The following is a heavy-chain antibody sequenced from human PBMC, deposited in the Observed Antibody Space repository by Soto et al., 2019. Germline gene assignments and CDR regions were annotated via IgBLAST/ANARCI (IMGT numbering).Heavy chain of an antibody. D-gene: IGHD1-1*01. CDR3: ARATGTLRSRNCDY. J-gene: IGHJ4*02. CDR2: IYHTGST. V-gene: IGHV4-31*03. CDR1: GGSIRTVGHY. Sequence: SETLSLTCSVSGGSIRTVGHYWTWIRQPPGKGLEWIGSIYHTGSTYYSKSLRSRLTMSVDTSKSQFSLRLSSVTAADTAVYYCARATGTLRSRNCDYWGQGSLVTVSS.